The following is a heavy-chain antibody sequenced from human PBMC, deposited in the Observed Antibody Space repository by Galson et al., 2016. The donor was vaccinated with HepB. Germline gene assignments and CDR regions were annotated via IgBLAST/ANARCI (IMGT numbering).Heavy chain of an antibody. CDR2: IDGPTPNT. CDR1: GFTFRNYA. Sequence: SPRLSCAASGFTFRNYALSWVRRAPGTGLEWVSHIDGPTPNTHYADSARGWFSIYRDNSRDTLYLQMDSLTAEDSAIYYCTTWLSHHFDYWSQGTRVTVSS. CDR3: TTWLSHHFDY. J-gene: IGHJ4*02. V-gene: IGHV3-23*01. D-gene: IGHD6-19*01.